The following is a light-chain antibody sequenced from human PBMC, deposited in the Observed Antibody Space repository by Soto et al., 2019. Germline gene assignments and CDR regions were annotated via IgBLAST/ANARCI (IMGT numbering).Light chain of an antibody. Sequence: AIQVTQSPSSLSASVGDRVTITCRASQDIRGALAWYQQKPGKAPRLLIYDVSTLEGGVASRFSGSGSGTEFTLAISSLQPEDFGTYYCQQFNSYPITFGHGTRLEIK. CDR2: DVS. J-gene: IGKJ5*01. CDR1: QDIRGA. CDR3: QQFNSYPIT. V-gene: IGKV1-13*02.